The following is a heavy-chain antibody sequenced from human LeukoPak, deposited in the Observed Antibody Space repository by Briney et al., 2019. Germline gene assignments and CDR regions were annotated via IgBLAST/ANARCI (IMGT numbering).Heavy chain of an antibody. Sequence: GGSLRLSCAASGFTFSSYAMSWVRQAPGKGLEWVSAISGSGGSTYYADSVKGRFTISRDNSKNTLYLQRNSLRAEDTAVYYCAKDLRRYYYDSSAGLDYWGQGTLVTVSS. J-gene: IGHJ4*02. V-gene: IGHV3-23*01. D-gene: IGHD3-22*01. CDR2: ISGSGGST. CDR1: GFTFSSYA. CDR3: AKDLRRYYYDSSAGLDY.